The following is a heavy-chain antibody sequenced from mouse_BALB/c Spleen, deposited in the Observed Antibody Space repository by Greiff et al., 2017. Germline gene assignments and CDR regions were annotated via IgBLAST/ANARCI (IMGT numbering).Heavy chain of an antibody. CDR3: ARLGDY. J-gene: IGHJ4*01. CDR2: ISSGSSTI. Sequence: EVKVVESGGGLVQPGGSRKLSCAASGFTFSSFGMHWVRQAPEKGLEWVAYISSGSSTIYYADTVKGRFTISRDNPKNTLFLQMTSLRSEDTAMYYCARLGDYWGQGTSVTVSS. V-gene: IGHV5-17*02. CDR1: GFTFSSFG.